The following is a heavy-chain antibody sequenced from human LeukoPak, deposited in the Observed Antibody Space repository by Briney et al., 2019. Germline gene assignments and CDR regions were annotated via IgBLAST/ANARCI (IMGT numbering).Heavy chain of an antibody. D-gene: IGHD4-17*01. J-gene: IGHJ4*02. CDR2: IKQDGSEK. CDR1: GFTFRSYW. Sequence: GGSLRLSCAASGFTFRSYWMSWVRQAPGKGLEWVANIKQDGSEKYYVDSVKGRFTVSRDNAKNSLYLQMNSLRAGDTAVYFCARATTAFDYWGQGSLVTVSS. CDR3: ARATTAFDY. V-gene: IGHV3-7*04.